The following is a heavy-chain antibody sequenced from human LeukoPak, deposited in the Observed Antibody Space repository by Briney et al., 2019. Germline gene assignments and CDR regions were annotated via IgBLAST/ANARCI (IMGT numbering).Heavy chain of an antibody. Sequence: PGGSLRLSCAASGFTFSSYAMSWVRQAPGKGLEWVSAISGSGGSTYYADSVKGRFTISRDNSKNTLYLQMNSLRAEDTAVYYCAKGAPIFDWLYSVADPWGQGTLVTVSS. CDR2: ISGSGGST. D-gene: IGHD3-9*01. V-gene: IGHV3-23*01. CDR3: AKGAPIFDWLYSVADP. CDR1: GFTFSSYA. J-gene: IGHJ5*02.